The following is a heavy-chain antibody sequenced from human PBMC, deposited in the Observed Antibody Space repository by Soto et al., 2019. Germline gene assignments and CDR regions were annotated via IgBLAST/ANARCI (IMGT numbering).Heavy chain of an antibody. V-gene: IGHV4-39*01. D-gene: IGHD5-12*01. J-gene: IGHJ6*02. Sequence: SETLSLTCTVSGGSISSSSYYWGWIRQPPGKGLEWIGSIYYSGSTYYNPSLKSRVTISVDTSKNQFSLKLSSVTAADTAVYYCARQAQDWLENYYYYYGMDVWGQGTTVTVSS. CDR1: GGSISSSSYY. CDR2: IYYSGST. CDR3: ARQAQDWLENYYYYYGMDV.